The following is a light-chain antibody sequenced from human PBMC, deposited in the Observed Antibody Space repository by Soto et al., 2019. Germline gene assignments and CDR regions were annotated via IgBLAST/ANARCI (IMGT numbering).Light chain of an antibody. CDR3: SSYAGSNNPFV. V-gene: IGLV2-8*01. CDR2: EVS. Sequence: QSVLTQPPSASGSPGQSVTISCTGTSRDVGGYNYVSWYQQHPGKPPKLMIYEVSKRPSGVPDRFSGSKSGNTASLTVSGLQAEDEADYYCSSYAGSNNPFVFGTGTKVTVL. CDR1: SRDVGGYNY. J-gene: IGLJ1*01.